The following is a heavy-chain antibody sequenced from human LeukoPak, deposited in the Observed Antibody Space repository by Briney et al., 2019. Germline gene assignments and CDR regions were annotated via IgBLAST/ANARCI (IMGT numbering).Heavy chain of an antibody. D-gene: IGHD3-10*01. CDR2: IKQDGSEK. J-gene: IGHJ4*02. CDR1: GITFSSFW. CDR3: ARDSQAGSYYLYYFEF. V-gene: IGHV3-7*01. Sequence: GGSLRLSCAVSGITFSSFWMSWVRQAPGKGLEWVANIKQDGSEKYYVDSVKGRFTISRDNAKNSVYLQMNSLRAEDTAVYYCARDSQAGSYYLYYFEFWGQGTLVTVSS.